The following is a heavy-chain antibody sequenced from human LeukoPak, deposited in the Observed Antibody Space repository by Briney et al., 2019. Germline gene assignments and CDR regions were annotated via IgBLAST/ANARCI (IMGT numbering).Heavy chain of an antibody. J-gene: IGHJ4*02. Sequence: GASVKVSCKASGYTFTGYYMHWVRQAPGQGLEWMGWINPNSGGTNYAQKFQGRVTMTRDTSVSTAYMELSRLRSDDTAVYYCARTEDQWLVPYYFDYWGQGTLVTVSS. CDR1: GYTFTGYY. D-gene: IGHD6-19*01. V-gene: IGHV1-2*02. CDR3: ARTEDQWLVPYYFDY. CDR2: INPNSGGT.